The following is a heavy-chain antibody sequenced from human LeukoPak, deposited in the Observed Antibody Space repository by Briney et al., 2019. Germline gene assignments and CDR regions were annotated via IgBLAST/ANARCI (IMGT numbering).Heavy chain of an antibody. CDR3: ARTGLEVAGTVYFDY. V-gene: IGHV4-4*07. J-gene: IGHJ4*02. D-gene: IGHD6-19*01. CDR1: GASISSYY. Sequence: SETLSLTCTVSGASISSYYGSWIRQPAGRGLEWIGRIYVSGITNYNPSLKSRVTMSVDTSKNQFFLKLSSVTAADTAVYYCARTGLEVAGTVYFDYWGQGTLVIVSS. CDR2: IYVSGIT.